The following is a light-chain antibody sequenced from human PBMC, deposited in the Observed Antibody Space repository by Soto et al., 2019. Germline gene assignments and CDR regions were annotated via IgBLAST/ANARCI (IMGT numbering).Light chain of an antibody. Sequence: QSVLTQPPSVSAAPGQNVTISCSGSNSNVGSKYVSWFQQVPGTAPKLLIFDDSKRPSGIPDRFFGSKSGTSATLGITGLQTGDEADYYCGTWDSRLTVVLFGAGTQLTVL. CDR3: GTWDSRLTVVL. CDR1: NSNVGSKY. V-gene: IGLV1-51*01. J-gene: IGLJ2*01. CDR2: DDS.